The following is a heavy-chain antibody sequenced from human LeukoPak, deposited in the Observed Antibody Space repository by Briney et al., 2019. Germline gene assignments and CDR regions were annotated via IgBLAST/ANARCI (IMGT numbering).Heavy chain of an antibody. Sequence: GGSLRLSCSASGFTFSNYAMHWVRQAPGKGLEYVSAISSNGGSTYYADSVKGRFTISRESAKDSLYLQMNSLRAGDTAVYYCARGSGSHFDYWGQGTLVTVSS. V-gene: IGHV3-64*04. CDR1: GFTFSNYA. CDR3: ARGSGSHFDY. CDR2: ISSNGGST. D-gene: IGHD1-26*01. J-gene: IGHJ4*02.